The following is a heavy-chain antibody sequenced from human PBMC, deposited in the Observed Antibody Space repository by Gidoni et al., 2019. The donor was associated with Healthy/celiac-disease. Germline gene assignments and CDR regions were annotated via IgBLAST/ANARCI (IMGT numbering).Heavy chain of an antibody. Sequence: EVQLVESGGGLVKPGGSLRLSCAASGFTFSNAWMSWVRQAPGKGLEWVGRIKSKTDGGTTDYAAPVKGRFTISRDDSKNTLYLQMNSLKTEDTAVYYCTTDGRGDPVVVRSPFDYWGQGTLVTVSS. V-gene: IGHV3-15*01. J-gene: IGHJ4*02. CDR1: GFTFSNAW. CDR2: IKSKTDGGTT. CDR3: TTDGRGDPVVVRSPFDY. D-gene: IGHD3-22*01.